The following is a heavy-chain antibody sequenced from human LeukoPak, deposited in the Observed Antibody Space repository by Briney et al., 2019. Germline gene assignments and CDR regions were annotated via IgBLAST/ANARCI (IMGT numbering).Heavy chain of an antibody. CDR2: IYYSGST. CDR3: ARGGALLEGYFDY. Sequence: SETLSLTCTVSGGSISSGDYYWSWIRQPPGKGLEWNGYIYYSGSTYYNPSLKSRVTISVDTSKNQFSLKLCSVTAADTAVYYCARGGALLEGYFDYWGQGTLVTVSS. CDR1: GGSISSGDYY. V-gene: IGHV4-30-4*01. J-gene: IGHJ4*02. D-gene: IGHD5-24*01.